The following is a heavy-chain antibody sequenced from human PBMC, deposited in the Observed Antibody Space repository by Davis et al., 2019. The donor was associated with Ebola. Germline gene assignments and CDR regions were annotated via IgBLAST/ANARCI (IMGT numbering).Heavy chain of an antibody. CDR2: IYPGDSDT. CDR3: ARQVVVVVAATDYYYYGMDV. J-gene: IGHJ6*02. V-gene: IGHV5-51*01. D-gene: IGHD2-15*01. CDR1: GYSFTSYW. Sequence: GESLKISCKGSGYSFTSYWIGWVRQMPGKGLEWMGIIYPGDSDTRYSPSFQGQVTISADKSISTAYLQWNSLKASDTAMYYCARQVVVVVAATDYYYYGMDVWGQGTTVTVSS.